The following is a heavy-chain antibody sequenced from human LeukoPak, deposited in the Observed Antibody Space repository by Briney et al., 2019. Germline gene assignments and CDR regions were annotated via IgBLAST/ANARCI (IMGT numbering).Heavy chain of an antibody. D-gene: IGHD3-10*01. V-gene: IGHV1-69*13. CDR2: IIPIFGSS. Sequence: SVKVSCKASGGTFSSYAINWVRQAPGQGLEWMGGIIPIFGSSNYAQKFQGRVTITADESTTTAYMELSSLRSEDTAVYYCASSGYYGSGNNPPVPPIYYYYYYMDVWGKETTVTVSS. CDR1: GGTFSSYA. J-gene: IGHJ6*03. CDR3: ASSGYYGSGNNPPVPPIYYYYYYMDV.